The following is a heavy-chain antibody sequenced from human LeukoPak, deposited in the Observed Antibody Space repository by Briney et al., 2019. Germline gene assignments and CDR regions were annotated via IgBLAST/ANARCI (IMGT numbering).Heavy chain of an antibody. CDR1: GYTFTSYG. D-gene: IGHD3-10*01. Sequence: ASVKVSCKASGYTFTSYGISWVRQAPGQGLEWMGWISAYNGNTNYAQKLQGRVTMTTDTSTSTAYMELRSLRSDDTAVYYCAREGNVLLWFGEPKPLDYWGQGTLVTVSS. J-gene: IGHJ4*02. CDR2: ISAYNGNT. V-gene: IGHV1-18*01. CDR3: AREGNVLLWFGEPKPLDY.